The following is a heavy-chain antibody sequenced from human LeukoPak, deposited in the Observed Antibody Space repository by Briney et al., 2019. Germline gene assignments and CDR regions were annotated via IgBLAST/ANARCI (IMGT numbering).Heavy chain of an antibody. D-gene: IGHD6-19*01. CDR2: ISTYNGNA. CDR1: GYTFTSYG. J-gene: IGHJ4*02. Sequence: ASVKVSCKASGYTFTSYGINWLRQAPGQGLEWMGWISTYNGNANCAQKLQGRVTMTTDTSTSTAYMELRSLRSDDTAVYYCARAPITVAGSALWYWGQGTLVTVSS. CDR3: ARAPITVAGSALWY. V-gene: IGHV1-18*01.